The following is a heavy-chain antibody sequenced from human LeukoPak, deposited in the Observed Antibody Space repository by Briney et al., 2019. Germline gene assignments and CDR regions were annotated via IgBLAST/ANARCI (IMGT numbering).Heavy chain of an antibody. Sequence: ASVKVSCKASGYTFTGYYMHWVRQAPGQGLEWMGWINPNSGGTNYALKFQGRVTMTRDTSISTAYMELSRLRSDDTAVYYCAREEYHCSSTSCYRSNDYWGQGTLVTVSS. CDR3: AREEYHCSSTSCYRSNDY. D-gene: IGHD2-2*02. J-gene: IGHJ4*02. CDR2: INPNSGGT. CDR1: GYTFTGYY. V-gene: IGHV1-2*02.